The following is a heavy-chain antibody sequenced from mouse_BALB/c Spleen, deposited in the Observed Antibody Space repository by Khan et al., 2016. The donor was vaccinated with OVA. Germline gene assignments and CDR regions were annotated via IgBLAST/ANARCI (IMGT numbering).Heavy chain of an antibody. Sequence: QVQLKQSGPGLVAPSQSLSITCTVSGFSLTSYDISWIRQPPGKGLEWLGVIWTGGGPNYNSAFMSRLSISKDDSKRQVFLKMNSLQTDDTAVYDCGRAGYDDWLAYWGQGTLVTVSA. D-gene: IGHD2-3*01. CDR2: IWTGGGP. V-gene: IGHV2-9-2*01. CDR3: GRAGYDDWLAY. CDR1: GFSLTSYD. J-gene: IGHJ3*01.